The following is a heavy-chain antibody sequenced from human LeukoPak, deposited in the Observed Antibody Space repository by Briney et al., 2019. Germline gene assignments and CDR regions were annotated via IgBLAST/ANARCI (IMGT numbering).Heavy chain of an antibody. J-gene: IGHJ4*02. CDR1: GFTFSSYT. V-gene: IGHV3-23*01. CDR2: TTTGGPNT. CDR3: AKDGGLWVSAHWGDS. Sequence: GGSLRLSCIASGFTFSSYTMSWVRQAPGKGLKWVSTTTTGGPNTYYADSVKGRFTVSRDDSKNTLYLQMNSLRAEDTAVYYCAKDGGLWVSAHWGDSWGRGTLVTVSS. D-gene: IGHD7-27*01.